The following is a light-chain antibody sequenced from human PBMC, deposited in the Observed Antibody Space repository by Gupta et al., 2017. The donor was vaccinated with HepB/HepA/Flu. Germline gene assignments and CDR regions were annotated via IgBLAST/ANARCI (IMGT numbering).Light chain of an antibody. CDR2: AAS. V-gene: IGKV1D-12*01. Sequence: DIQMTQSPSSVSASVGDRVTITCRASQGISRWLAWYQQKPGKAPKLLIYAASSLQSGVPSRFSGSGSGTDFTLTISSLQPEDFATYYCQQANSFRGVTFGQGTRLEIK. J-gene: IGKJ5*01. CDR3: QQANSFRGVT. CDR1: QGISRW.